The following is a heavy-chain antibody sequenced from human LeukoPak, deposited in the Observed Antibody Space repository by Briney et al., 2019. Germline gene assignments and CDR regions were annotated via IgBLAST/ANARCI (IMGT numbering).Heavy chain of an antibody. D-gene: IGHD2-15*01. J-gene: IGHJ6*02. Sequence: GGSLRLSCAASGFTFSSYATIWVRQAPGKGLECVSFISTSGDFTYYAASVKGRFTVSRDNSKNTLYLQMNSLRADDTAVYYCAGCSGGSCYSRGKYGVDVWGQGTTVIVSS. V-gene: IGHV3-23*01. CDR3: AGCSGGSCYSRGKYGVDV. CDR1: GFTFSSYA. CDR2: ISTSGDFT.